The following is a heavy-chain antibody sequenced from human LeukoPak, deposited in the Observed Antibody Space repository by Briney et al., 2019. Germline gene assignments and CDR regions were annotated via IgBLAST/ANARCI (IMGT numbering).Heavy chain of an antibody. D-gene: IGHD3-9*01. CDR1: GASISGSGYY. CDR3: ARHSGLLRYFDWLLYLDY. J-gene: IGHJ4*02. CDR2: IYYSGST. Sequence: SETLSLTCAVSGASISGSGYYWGWIRQPPGKGLEWIGNIYYSGSTYYNASLQSRVTISIDTSKNQFSLRLNSVTAADTAMYYCARHSGLLRYFDWLLYLDYWGQGTLVTVSS. V-gene: IGHV4-39*01.